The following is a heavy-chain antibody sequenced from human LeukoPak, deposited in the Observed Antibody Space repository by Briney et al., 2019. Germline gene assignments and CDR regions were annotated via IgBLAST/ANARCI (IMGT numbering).Heavy chain of an antibody. V-gene: IGHV4-34*01. CDR1: GGSFSGYY. CDR2: INHSGST. CDR3: ARGGWQQLVEY. J-gene: IGHJ4*02. D-gene: IGHD6-13*01. Sequence: PSETLSLTCAVYGGSFSGYYWSWIRQPPGKGLEWIGEINHSGSTNYSPSLKSRVTISVDTSKNQFSLKLSSVTAADTAVYYCARGGWQQLVEYWGQGTLVTVSS.